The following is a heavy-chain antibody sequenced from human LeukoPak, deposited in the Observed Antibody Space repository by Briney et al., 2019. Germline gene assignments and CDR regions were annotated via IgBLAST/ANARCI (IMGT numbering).Heavy chain of an antibody. CDR3: AKEGYSYGYGDY. CDR1: GFTFSSYE. V-gene: IGHV3-23*01. D-gene: IGHD5-18*01. CDR2: ISGSGGST. J-gene: IGHJ4*02. Sequence: GGSLRLSCAASGFTFSSYEMNWVRQAPGKGLEWVSAISGSGGSTYYADSVKGRFTISRDNSKNTLYLQMNSLRAEDTAVYYCAKEGYSYGYGDYWGQGTLVTVSS.